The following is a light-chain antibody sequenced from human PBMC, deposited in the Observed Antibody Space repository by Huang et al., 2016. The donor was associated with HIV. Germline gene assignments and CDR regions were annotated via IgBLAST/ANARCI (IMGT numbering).Light chain of an antibody. J-gene: IGKJ2*01. Sequence: DIQMTQSPSSLSASVGDRVTITCRASQDIRNSVAWYQQKPGTAPKLLLYAASRLESGVPSRFSGGGSGAAYTLAISSLQPEDFATYFCQQFFSTPYTFGQGTKLEIK. CDR3: QQFFSTPYT. CDR1: QDIRNS. V-gene: IGKV1-NL1*01. CDR2: AAS.